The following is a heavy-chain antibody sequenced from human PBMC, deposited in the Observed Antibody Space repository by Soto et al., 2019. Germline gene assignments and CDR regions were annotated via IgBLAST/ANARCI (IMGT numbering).Heavy chain of an antibody. CDR2: IWYSGSNK. D-gene: IGHD2-15*01. J-gene: IGHJ6*02. CDR3: AKLGYCTGGTCYLDYYPGVDV. V-gene: IGHV3-33*06. Sequence: GGSLRLSCAASVFTFSSYGIHWVLQAPGKGLEWVAGIWYSGSNKYYADSVKGRFTISRDNSKNTPSLQMTSLGAEDTAVYYCAKLGYCTGGTCYLDYYPGVDVWGQGTTVTVS. CDR1: VFTFSSYG.